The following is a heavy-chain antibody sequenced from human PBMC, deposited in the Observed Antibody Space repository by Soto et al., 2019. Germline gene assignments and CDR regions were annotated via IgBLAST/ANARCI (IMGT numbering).Heavy chain of an antibody. CDR1: GFTFSNYA. Sequence: QVQLVESGGGVVQPGRSLRLSCAASGFTFSNYAMHWVRQAPGKGLERVAVISYDGSNKYYADSVKGRFTISRDNSKNTLYLQMNSLRAEYTAVYYCAREAAYYGSGSYPYYFAYWGQGTLVTVSS. CDR2: ISYDGSNK. D-gene: IGHD3-10*01. CDR3: AREAAYYGSGSYPYYFAY. J-gene: IGHJ4*02. V-gene: IGHV3-30-3*01.